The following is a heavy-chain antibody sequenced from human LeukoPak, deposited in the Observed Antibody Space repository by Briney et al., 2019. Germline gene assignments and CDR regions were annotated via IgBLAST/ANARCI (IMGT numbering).Heavy chain of an antibody. Sequence: SETLSLTCTVSGGSISSCYWSWIRQPPGKGLEWIGYIYYSGSTNYNPSLKSRVTISVDTSKNQFSLKLSSVTAADTAVYYCARDGTYYGSGSYDYWGQGTLVTVSS. V-gene: IGHV4-59*01. D-gene: IGHD3-10*01. CDR1: GGSISSCY. CDR3: ARDGTYYGSGSYDY. CDR2: IYYSGST. J-gene: IGHJ4*02.